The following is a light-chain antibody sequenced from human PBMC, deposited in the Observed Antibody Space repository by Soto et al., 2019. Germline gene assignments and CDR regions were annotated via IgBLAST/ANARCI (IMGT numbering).Light chain of an antibody. Sequence: DIQLTQSPSTLSASVGDSVTITCRASQNISTSLAWYQHKPGKAPKLLMFDVSNLESAGSSRFSGSGSGTEFTLTISSLHSDDFATYYCQQYDYSRTLGQGTTVDIK. CDR3: QQYDYSRT. J-gene: IGKJ1*01. V-gene: IGKV1-5*01. CDR1: QNISTS. CDR2: DVS.